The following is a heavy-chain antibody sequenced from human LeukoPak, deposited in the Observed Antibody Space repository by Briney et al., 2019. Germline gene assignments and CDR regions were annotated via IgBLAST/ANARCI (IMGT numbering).Heavy chain of an antibody. CDR1: GVTFCSYD. V-gene: IGHV3-13*04. Sequence: GGTLRLSCAISGVTFCSYDMDWNRKGTGTALGCVSASSTAGDKYNPGSVYGRFTISRENVKNSLSLQMNSLRAGDTAVYYCARGNDYNILTGSEIGGMDVWGQGATVTVSS. CDR3: ARGNDYNILTGSEIGGMDV. J-gene: IGHJ6*02. D-gene: IGHD3-9*01. CDR2: SSTAGDK.